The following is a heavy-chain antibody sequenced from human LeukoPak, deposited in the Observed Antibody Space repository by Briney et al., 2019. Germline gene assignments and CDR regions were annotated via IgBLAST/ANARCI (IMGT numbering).Heavy chain of an antibody. CDR3: ARDNYDSSGPYYFDY. V-gene: IGHV3-74*01. J-gene: IGHJ4*02. Sequence: GGSLRLSYAATGFTFTNYWMHWVRQAPGKGLVWVSRINSDGHTTTYADSVKGRFTISRDNAKNTLYLQMISLRAEDTAVYSCARDNYDSSGPYYFDYWGQGTLVTVSS. D-gene: IGHD3-22*01. CDR1: GFTFTNYW. CDR2: INSDGHTT.